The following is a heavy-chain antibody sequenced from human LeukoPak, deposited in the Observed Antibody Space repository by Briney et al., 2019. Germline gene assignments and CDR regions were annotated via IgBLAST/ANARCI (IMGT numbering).Heavy chain of an antibody. CDR2: INHSGST. Sequence: GSLRLSCAASGFTFSSYAMSWVRQPPGKGLEWIGEINHSGSTNYNPSLKSRVTISVDTSKNQFSLKLSSVTAADTAVYYCARVVDGNYYFDYWGQGTLVTVSS. J-gene: IGHJ4*02. CDR3: ARVVDGNYYFDY. V-gene: IGHV4-34*01. CDR1: GFTFSSYA. D-gene: IGHD2-2*01.